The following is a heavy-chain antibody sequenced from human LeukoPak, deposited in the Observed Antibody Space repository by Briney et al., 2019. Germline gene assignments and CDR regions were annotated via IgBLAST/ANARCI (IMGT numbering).Heavy chain of an antibody. D-gene: IGHD6-19*01. CDR2: ISGSGGST. J-gene: IGHJ4*02. CDR3: AKVGVAVAGRSVFYFDY. Sequence: GSLRLSCAASGFTFSSYAMSWVRQAPGKGLEWASAISGSGGSTYYADSVKGRFTISRDNSKNTLYLQMNSLRAEDTAVYYCAKVGVAVAGRSVFYFDYWGQGTLVTVSS. CDR1: GFTFSSYA. V-gene: IGHV3-23*01.